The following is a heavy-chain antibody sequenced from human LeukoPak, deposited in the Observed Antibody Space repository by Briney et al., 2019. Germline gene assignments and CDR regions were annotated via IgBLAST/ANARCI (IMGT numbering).Heavy chain of an antibody. V-gene: IGHV1-8*03. CDR1: GYTFTSYD. J-gene: IGHJ4*02. CDR3: ARESLYSYDLDY. D-gene: IGHD5-18*01. Sequence: ASVKVSCKASGYTFTSYDINWVRQATGQGLEWMGWMNPNSGNTGYAQKFQGRVTITRNTSISTAYMELSSLRSEDTAVYYCARESLYSYDLDYWGQGTLVTVSS. CDR2: MNPNSGNT.